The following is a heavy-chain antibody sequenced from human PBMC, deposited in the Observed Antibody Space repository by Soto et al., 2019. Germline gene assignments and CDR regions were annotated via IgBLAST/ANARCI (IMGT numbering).Heavy chain of an antibody. D-gene: IGHD5-18*01. CDR1: GFTFSSHA. CDR2: ISFDGSNK. CDR3: ARDWDTAMVSGFYSYYGMDV. Sequence: QVQLVESGGGVVQPGRSLRLSCAASGFTFSSHAMHWVRQAPGKGLEWVAVISFDGSNKYYADSVKGRYTISRDNSKNTLYLQTNSLSAADTAVYYCARDWDTAMVSGFYSYYGMDVWGQGTTVTVSS. V-gene: IGHV3-30-3*01. J-gene: IGHJ6*02.